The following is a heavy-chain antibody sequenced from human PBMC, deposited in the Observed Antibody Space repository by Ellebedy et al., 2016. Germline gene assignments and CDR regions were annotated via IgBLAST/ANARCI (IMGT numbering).Heavy chain of an antibody. CDR2: ISAYNGDT. Sequence: ASVKVSCXASGYTFSSYGITWVRQAPGQGLEWMGWISAYNGDTNYAQKFQGRLTMTTDTSTSTAYMELRSLRSDDTAVYYCARKVSTVTQEWFDPWGQGTLVTVSS. CDR3: ARKVSTVTQEWFDP. V-gene: IGHV1-18*01. J-gene: IGHJ5*02. CDR1: GYTFSSYG. D-gene: IGHD4-17*01.